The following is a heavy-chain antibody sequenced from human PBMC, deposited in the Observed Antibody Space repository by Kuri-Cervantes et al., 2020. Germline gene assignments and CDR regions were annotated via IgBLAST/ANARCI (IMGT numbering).Heavy chain of an antibody. Sequence: SETLSLTCAVYGGSFSGYYWGWIRQPPGKGLEWIGSISYTGSTYYNPSLKSRVTISEDTSKNQFSLKLRSMTAADTAVYYCARHAVPMTTVTPWGQGTLVTVSS. D-gene: IGHD4-17*01. CDR3: ARHAVPMTTVTP. CDR1: GGSFSGYY. V-gene: IGHV4-39*01. CDR2: ISYTGST. J-gene: IGHJ5*02.